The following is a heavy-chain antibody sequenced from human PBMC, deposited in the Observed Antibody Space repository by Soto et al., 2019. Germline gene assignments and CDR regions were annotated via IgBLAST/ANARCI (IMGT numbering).Heavy chain of an antibody. CDR1: GFTFSSYG. V-gene: IGHV3-30*18. CDR3: AKADAPQGYYYYYYMDV. J-gene: IGHJ6*03. CDR2: ISYDGSNK. Sequence: GGSLRLSCAASGFTFSSYGMHWVRQAPGKGLEWVAVISYDGSNKYYADSVKGRFTISRDNSKNTLYLQMNSLRAEDTAVYYCAKADAPQGYYYYYYMDVWGKGTTVTVSS.